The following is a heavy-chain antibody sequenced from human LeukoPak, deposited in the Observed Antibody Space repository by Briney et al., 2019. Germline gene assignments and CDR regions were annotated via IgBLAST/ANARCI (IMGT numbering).Heavy chain of an antibody. CDR1: GYSFSTYS. V-gene: IGHV5-51*01. CDR3: VRPSQLMLDISIGLFDY. Sequence: HGESLKISCKGSGYSFSTYSIGWVRQMPGKGLEWMGIIYPGDPDTRYSPSFQGQVTISADKSISTAYLQWSSLKASDSAIYYCVRPSQLMLDISIGLFDYWGQGTLVTVSS. CDR2: IYPGDPDT. J-gene: IGHJ4*02. D-gene: IGHD2-2*03.